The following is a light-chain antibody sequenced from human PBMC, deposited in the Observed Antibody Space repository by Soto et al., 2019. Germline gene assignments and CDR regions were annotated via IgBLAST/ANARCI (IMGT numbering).Light chain of an antibody. J-gene: IGKJ5*01. CDR2: GVS. V-gene: IGKV3-20*01. CDR1: QRLSASD. CDR3: QQYGGSPIT. Sequence: EIVLTQSPGTLSLSPGQRATLSCRASQRLSASDIAWYQQKPGQAPKFLIYGVSSRATGIPDRFSGSGSGTDFTLTISRLEPEDFAVYYCQQYGGSPITFGLGTRLETK.